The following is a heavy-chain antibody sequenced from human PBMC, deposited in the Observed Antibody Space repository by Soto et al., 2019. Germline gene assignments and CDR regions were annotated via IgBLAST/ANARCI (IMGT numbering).Heavy chain of an antibody. D-gene: IGHD3-10*01. CDR3: VHKGALVRILDY. CDR2: IYWDDTQ. Sequence: QITLKESGPMLVKPTQPLTLTCTFSCFSLSNSGVGVGWIRQPPGKSLEWLALIYWDDTQHYSPSLETRLTITKHTSKIQVVLTTTNMDPVDTATYYCVHKGALVRILDYWGQGTLLTVSS. V-gene: IGHV2-5*02. J-gene: IGHJ4*02. CDR1: CFSLSNSGVG.